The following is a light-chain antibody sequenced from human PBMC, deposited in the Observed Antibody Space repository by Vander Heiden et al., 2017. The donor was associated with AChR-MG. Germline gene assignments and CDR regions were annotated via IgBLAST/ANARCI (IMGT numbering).Light chain of an antibody. V-gene: IGLV1-44*01. J-gene: IGLJ3*02. CDR3: AAWDDSLNGWV. CDR2: SNN. Sequence: QSVLTQPPSASGTPGQRVTISCSGSSSNIGSTTVNWYHQLPGTAPKLLIYSNNQRPSGVPDRFSGSKSGTSAPLAISGLQSEDEADYYCAAWDDSLNGWVFGGGTKLTVL. CDR1: SSNIGSTT.